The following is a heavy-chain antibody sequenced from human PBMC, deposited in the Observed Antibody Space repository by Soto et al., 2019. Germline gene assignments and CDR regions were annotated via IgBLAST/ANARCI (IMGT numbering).Heavy chain of an antibody. CDR1: GYTFTGYY. J-gene: IGHJ4*02. Sequence: ASVKVSCKASGYTFTGYYMHWVRQAPGQGLEWMGWINPNSGGTNYAQKFQGRVTMTRDTSISTAYMELGRLRSDDTAVYYCAGEPQVEMATTNPFDYWGQGTLVTVSS. CDR3: AGEPQVEMATTNPFDY. D-gene: IGHD1-1*01. V-gene: IGHV1-2*02. CDR2: INPNSGGT.